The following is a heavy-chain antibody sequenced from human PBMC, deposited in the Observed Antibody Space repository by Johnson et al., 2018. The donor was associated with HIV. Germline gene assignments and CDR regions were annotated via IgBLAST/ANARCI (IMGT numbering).Heavy chain of an antibody. J-gene: IGHJ3*02. CDR2: IYSGGIR. Sequence: EVQLVESGGGLIQPGGSLRLSCAASGFTVSSNYMSCVRQAPGKGLEWVSLIYSGGIRYYADSVNGRFTISRDNSKNTLYLQMNSLRAEDTAVYYCARDGMVATKANIWGQGTMVTVSS. CDR3: ARDGMVATKANI. V-gene: IGHV3-53*01. D-gene: IGHD4/OR15-4a*01. CDR1: GFTVSSNY.